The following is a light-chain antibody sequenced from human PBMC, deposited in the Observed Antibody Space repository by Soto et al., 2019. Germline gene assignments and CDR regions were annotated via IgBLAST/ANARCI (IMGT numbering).Light chain of an antibody. CDR2: AAS. J-gene: IGKJ1*01. CDR3: QQYVGSPPT. CDR1: QSVTSAY. V-gene: IGKV3-20*01. Sequence: EIVLTQSPGTLSLSPGERAIISCRASQSVTSAYLAWYQQKPGQAPRLLIYAASSRATGIPDRFSGSGSGTDFTLTIIRPEPEDFAVYYCQQYVGSPPTLGQGTKVDIK.